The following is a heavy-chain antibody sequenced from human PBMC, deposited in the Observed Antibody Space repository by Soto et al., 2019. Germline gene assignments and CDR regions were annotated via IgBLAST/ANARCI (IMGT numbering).Heavy chain of an antibody. D-gene: IGHD3-22*01. CDR2: IYHSGST. CDR3: ARGGVDYYDSSGYYFSPYYFDY. J-gene: IGHJ4*02. Sequence: LSLTCAVSGGSISSGGYSWSWIRQPPGKGLEWIGYIYHSGSTYYNPSLKRRVTISVDRSKNQFSLKLSSVTAADTAVYYCARGGVDYYDSSGYYFSPYYFDYWGQGTLVTVSS. V-gene: IGHV4-30-2*01. CDR1: GGSISSGGYS.